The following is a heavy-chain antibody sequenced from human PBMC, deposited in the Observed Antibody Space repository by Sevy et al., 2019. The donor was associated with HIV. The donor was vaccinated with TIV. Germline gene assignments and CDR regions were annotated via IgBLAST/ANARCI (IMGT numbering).Heavy chain of an antibody. CDR1: GFTFRIYG. CDR3: AKGDEPATDYADYVPNGFDI. J-gene: IGHJ3*02. D-gene: IGHD4-17*01. V-gene: IGHV3-23*01. Sequence: GGSLRLSCAASGFTFRIYGMSWVRQAPGKGLEWVSSISGPGALTYYADSVKGRFTISRANSKNTLFLQMNGLRAEDTALYFCAKGDEPATDYADYVPNGFDIWGQGTMVTVSS. CDR2: ISGPGALT.